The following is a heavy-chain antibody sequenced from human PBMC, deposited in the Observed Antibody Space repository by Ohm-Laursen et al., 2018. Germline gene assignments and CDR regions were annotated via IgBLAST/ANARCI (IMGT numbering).Heavy chain of an antibody. Sequence: SLRLSCAASGFRFSDSYMSWIRQAPGKGLEWISYISSSGTTIHYADSVKGRFTVSRDNAKDSLFLQISSLRVEDTAVYYCARDLGALDLWGQGTIVTVSS. V-gene: IGHV3-11*01. CDR2: ISSSGTTI. J-gene: IGHJ3*01. CDR1: GFRFSDSY. CDR3: ARDLGALDL.